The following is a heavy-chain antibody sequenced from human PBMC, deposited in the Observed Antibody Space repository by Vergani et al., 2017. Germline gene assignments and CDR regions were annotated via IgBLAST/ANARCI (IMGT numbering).Heavy chain of an antibody. J-gene: IGHJ5*02. CDR2: TSYDGSNK. CDR3: ARDRVGQWHGTGGFAP. D-gene: IGHD6-19*01. CDR1: GFTFSSYA. Sequence: QVPLVESGGGVVQPGRSRRLSCAASGFTFSSYAMHWVRQSPGKGLEWMAVTSYDGSNKYYADSVKGRFTISRDNSKNTLFLHMNSLRAEDTAVYYCARDRVGQWHGTGGFAPWGQGTLVIVSS. V-gene: IGHV3-30-3*01.